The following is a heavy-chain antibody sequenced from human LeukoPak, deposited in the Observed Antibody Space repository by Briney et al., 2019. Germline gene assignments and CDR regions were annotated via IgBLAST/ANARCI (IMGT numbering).Heavy chain of an antibody. CDR1: GFTFSSYE. D-gene: IGHD2-2*01. CDR3: AKTGAYCSSTSCRYYYYYYMDV. J-gene: IGHJ6*03. CDR2: ISSSGSTI. V-gene: IGHV3-48*03. Sequence: GGSLRLSCAASGFTFSSYEMNWVRQAPGKGLEWVSYISSSGSTIYYADSVKGRFTISRDNAKNSLYLQMNSLRAEDTAVYYCAKTGAYCSSTSCRYYYYYYMDVWGKGTTVTISS.